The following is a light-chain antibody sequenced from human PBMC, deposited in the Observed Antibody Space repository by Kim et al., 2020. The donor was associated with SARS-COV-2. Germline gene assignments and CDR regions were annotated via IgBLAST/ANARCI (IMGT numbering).Light chain of an antibody. V-gene: IGKV3-11*01. J-gene: IGKJ4*01. CDR2: ETS. CDR3: QQRYNWPLT. Sequence: LSPGERATRASRASQSVGNSLAWFQQKPGQAPRLLSVETSNRATGIPARFSGSGSGTAFTLTISSLEPEDFAVYYCQQRYNWPLTFGGGTKLEI. CDR1: QSVGNS.